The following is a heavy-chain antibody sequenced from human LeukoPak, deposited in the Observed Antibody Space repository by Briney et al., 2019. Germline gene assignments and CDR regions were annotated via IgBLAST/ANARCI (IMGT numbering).Heavy chain of an antibody. CDR2: IYYSGST. V-gene: IGHV4-59*01. CDR3: ARDGPPSYGDKPDKYFDL. D-gene: IGHD4-17*01. J-gene: IGHJ2*01. CDR1: GGSISSYY. Sequence: PSETLSLTCTVSGGSISSYYWSWIRQPPGKGLEWIGYIYYSGSTNYNPSLKSRVTISVDTSKNQFSLKLSSVTAADTAVYYRARDGPPSYGDKPDKYFDLWGRGTLVTVSS.